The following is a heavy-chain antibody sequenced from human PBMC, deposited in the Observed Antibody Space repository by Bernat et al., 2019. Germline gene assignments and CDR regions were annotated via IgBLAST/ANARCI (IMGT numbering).Heavy chain of an antibody. CDR1: GFTFSSYA. V-gene: IGHV3-64*01. D-gene: IGHD3-10*02. CDR3: ARGVQGVVSWFDP. Sequence: EVQLVESGGGLVQPGGSLRLSCAASGFTFSSYAMHWVRQAPGKGLEYVSAISYNGGNTYYATSVKGRFTISRENSKNTLYLQMGSLSAEDMAVYYCARGVQGVVSWFDPWGQGTLVTVSS. J-gene: IGHJ5*02. CDR2: ISYNGGNT.